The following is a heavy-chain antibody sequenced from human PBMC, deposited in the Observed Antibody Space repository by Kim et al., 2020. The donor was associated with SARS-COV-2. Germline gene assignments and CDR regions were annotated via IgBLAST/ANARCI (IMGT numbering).Heavy chain of an antibody. V-gene: IGHV3-33*01. CDR3: ARDAIAARLDY. CDR2: R. D-gene: IGHD6-6*01. J-gene: IGHJ4*02. Sequence: RYYDDSVKGRFTISRDNSKNTLYLQMNSLRAEDTAVYYCARDAIAARLDYWGQGNLVTVSS.